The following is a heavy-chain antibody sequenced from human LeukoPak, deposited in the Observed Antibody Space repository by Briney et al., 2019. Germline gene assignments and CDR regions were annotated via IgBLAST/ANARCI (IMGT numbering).Heavy chain of an antibody. D-gene: IGHD1-7*01. J-gene: IGHJ5*02. CDR2: IYQSGGT. CDR1: GYSINSGYY. Sequence: SETLSLTCTVSGYSINSGYYWGWIRQPPGKGLEGIGRIYQSGGTYYNPSLKSRVTISVDTATNQFSLKLSSVTVADTAVYYCARHVFNYVHPVINWFDPWGQGTLVTVSS. V-gene: IGHV4-38-2*02. CDR3: ARHVFNYVHPVINWFDP.